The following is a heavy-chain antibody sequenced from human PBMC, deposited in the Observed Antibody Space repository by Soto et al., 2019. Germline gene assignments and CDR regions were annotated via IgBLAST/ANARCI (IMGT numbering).Heavy chain of an antibody. Sequence: SETLCLTCNVAGGSIDRSSYYWDWLRQPPGKGLEWIGTTYYNGNAYYNPSLKSRVSMSVDTSKNQFSLKLASVTAADTAVYYCARHFVAVVIKGWGYWGQGTLVTVSS. V-gene: IGHV4-39*01. J-gene: IGHJ4*02. D-gene: IGHD3-10*01. CDR1: GGSIDRSSYY. CDR2: TYYNGNA. CDR3: ARHFVAVVIKGWGY.